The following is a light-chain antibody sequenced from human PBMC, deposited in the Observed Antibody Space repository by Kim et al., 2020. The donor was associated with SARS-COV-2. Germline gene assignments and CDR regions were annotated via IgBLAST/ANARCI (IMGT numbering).Light chain of an antibody. V-gene: IGLV3-19*01. CDR3: NSWDSGGHHLV. J-gene: IGLJ3*02. Sequence: SSELTQDPAVSVALGQTVRITCQGDSLRIYYASWYQQKPGQAPLLVIYGKNNRPSGIPDRFSGSSSGDTASLTIAGAQAEDEADYYCNSWDSGGHHLVFGGGTKLTVL. CDR1: SLRIYY. CDR2: GKN.